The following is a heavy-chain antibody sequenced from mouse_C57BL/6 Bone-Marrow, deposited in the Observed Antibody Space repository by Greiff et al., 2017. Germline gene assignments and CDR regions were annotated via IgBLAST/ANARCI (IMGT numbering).Heavy chain of an antibody. CDR2: IYPGSGST. D-gene: IGHD1-1*01. CDR1: GYTFTSYW. Sequence: QVQLKQPGAELVKPGASVKMSCKASGYTFTSYWITWVKQRPGQGLERIGDIYPGSGSTNYNEKFKSKATLTVDTSSSTAYMQLSSLTSEDSAVYYCARSYYGSSYGWFAYWGQGTLVTVSA. J-gene: IGHJ3*01. V-gene: IGHV1-55*01. CDR3: ARSYYGSSYGWFAY.